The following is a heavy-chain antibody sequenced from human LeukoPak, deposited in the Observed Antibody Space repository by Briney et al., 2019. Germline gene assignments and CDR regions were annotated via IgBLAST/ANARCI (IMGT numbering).Heavy chain of an antibody. D-gene: IGHD1-26*01. V-gene: IGHV5-51*01. CDR2: IYPGDSDV. J-gene: IGHJ4*02. CDR3: ARHAIVGLLKDSFHY. CDR1: GYDFARHW. Sequence: GESLKISCEGSGYDFARHWIGWVRQMPGKGLEWMGVIYPGDSDVRYSPSFQGQVTISVDKSINTASLQWSSLKASGTAMYFCARHAIVGLLKDSFHYWGRGTLVTVSS.